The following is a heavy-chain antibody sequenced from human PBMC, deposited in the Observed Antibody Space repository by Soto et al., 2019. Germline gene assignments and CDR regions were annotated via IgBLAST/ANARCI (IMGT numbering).Heavy chain of an antibody. V-gene: IGHV3-30*18. Sequence: QVQLVESGGGVVQPGRSLRLSCAASGFTFSSYGMYWVRQAPGKGLEWVAVISYDGSNKNYADSVKGRFTSSRDNSKNTLYVQMDSLRAEDTAVYYCAKERVFLTTVDDYGMDVWCQGTTGTVSS. CDR2: ISYDGSNK. D-gene: IGHD2-2*01. J-gene: IGHJ6*02. CDR3: AKERVFLTTVDDYGMDV. CDR1: GFTFSSYG.